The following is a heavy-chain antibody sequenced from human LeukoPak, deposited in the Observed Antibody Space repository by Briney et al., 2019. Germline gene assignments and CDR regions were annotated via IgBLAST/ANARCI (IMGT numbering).Heavy chain of an antibody. D-gene: IGHD1-26*01. CDR2: MYFSGTS. J-gene: IGHJ3*02. V-gene: IGHV4-39*01. CDR3: ARHLRFGSSALPRDVFDI. Sequence: SETLSLTCSVSGVPISSRSYYWGWIRQPPGKGLEWIGSMYFSGTSYYNPSLKSRVTISVHTPENHLSLKLTSVTATDTAIYYCARHLRFGSSALPRDVFDIWGRGTVVSVSS. CDR1: GVPISSRSYY.